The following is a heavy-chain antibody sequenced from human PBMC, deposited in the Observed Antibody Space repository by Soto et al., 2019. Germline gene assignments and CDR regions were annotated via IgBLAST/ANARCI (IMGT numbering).Heavy chain of an antibody. CDR3: ARTIAAAGGRRYFDL. Sequence: QVQLVESGGGLXXXGGSLRLSCAASGFTFSDYYMSWIRQAPGKGLEWVSYINSSSSYTNYADSVKGRFTISRDNAKNSLYLQMNSLRAEDTAVYYCARTIAAAGGRRYFDLWGRGTLVTVSS. D-gene: IGHD6-13*01. J-gene: IGHJ2*01. CDR1: GFTFSDYY. CDR2: INSSSSYT. V-gene: IGHV3-11*05.